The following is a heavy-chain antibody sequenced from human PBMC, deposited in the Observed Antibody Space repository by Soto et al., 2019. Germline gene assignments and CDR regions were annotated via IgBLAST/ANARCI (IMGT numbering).Heavy chain of an antibody. CDR2: ISYDGSNK. CDR3: ARGTGYSSSWYGC. CDR1: GFTFSSYA. V-gene: IGHV3-30-3*01. Sequence: QVQLVESGGGVVQPGRSLRLSCAASGFTFSSYAMHWVRQAPGKGLEWVAVISYDGSNKYYADSVKGRFTISRDNSKNTLYLQMNSLRAEDTAVYYCARGTGYSSSWYGCWGQGTLVTVSS. D-gene: IGHD6-13*01. J-gene: IGHJ4*02.